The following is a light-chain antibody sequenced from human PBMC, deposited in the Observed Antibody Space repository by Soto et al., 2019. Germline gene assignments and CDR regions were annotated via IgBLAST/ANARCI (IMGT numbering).Light chain of an antibody. V-gene: IGLV2-18*02. Sequence: QSALTQPPSVSGSPGQSVTISCTGTSSDVGSYNRVSGYQQPPGTASKLMIYEVSNRPSGVPDRFSGAKSGNPASLTISGHQAEDEADYYCSSYTSSSTYVFGTGTKVTVL. CDR2: EVS. J-gene: IGLJ1*01. CDR3: SSYTSSSTYV. CDR1: SSDVGSYNR.